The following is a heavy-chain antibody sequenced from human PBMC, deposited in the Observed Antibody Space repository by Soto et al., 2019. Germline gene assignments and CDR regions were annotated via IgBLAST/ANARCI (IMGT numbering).Heavy chain of an antibody. CDR2: ISTSGRT. J-gene: IGHJ5*02. Sequence: SETLSLTCNVSCGSISSYYWGWIRQPAGKGLEWIGRISTSGRTNYNPSLKSRVTMSEDTSKNHFSLKLRSVTAADTAVYYCARETDGWFDPWGQGTLVTVSS. CDR3: ARETDGWFDP. CDR1: CGSISSYY. V-gene: IGHV4-4*07.